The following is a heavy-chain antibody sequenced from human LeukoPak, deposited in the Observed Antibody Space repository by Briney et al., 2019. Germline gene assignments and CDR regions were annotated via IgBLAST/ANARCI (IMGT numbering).Heavy chain of an antibody. CDR1: GFTFSSYA. CDR3: ARDRLPITMILVPGY. V-gene: IGHV3-30*04. CDR2: ISYDGSNK. D-gene: IGHD3-22*01. J-gene: IGHJ4*02. Sequence: PGGSLRLSCAASGFTFSSYAMHWVRQAPGKGLEWVAVISYDGSNKYYADSVKGRFTISRDNSKNTLYLQMNSLRAEDTAVYYCARDRLPITMILVPGYWGQGTLVTVSS.